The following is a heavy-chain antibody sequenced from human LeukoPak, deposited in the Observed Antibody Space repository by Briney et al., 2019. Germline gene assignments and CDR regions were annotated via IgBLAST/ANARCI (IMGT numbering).Heavy chain of an antibody. V-gene: IGHV3-21*01. J-gene: IGHJ4*02. CDR3: ARDAKTQDSSQPDY. CDR2: ISGDGTYI. D-gene: IGHD6-13*01. Sequence: PGGSLRLSCAASGFTFSSYTINWVRQPPGRGREWVSSISGDGTYIYYADSVKGRFTISRDNAKNSLYLQMNNLRVEDTAVYYCARDAKTQDSSQPDYWGQGTLVTVSS. CDR1: GFTFSSYT.